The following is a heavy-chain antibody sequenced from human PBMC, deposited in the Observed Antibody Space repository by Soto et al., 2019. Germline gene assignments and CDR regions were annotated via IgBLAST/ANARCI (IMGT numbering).Heavy chain of an antibody. CDR3: ARERGNWNPEVYFDY. CDR1: GFSFSSYW. Sequence: PGGSLRLSCAASGFSFSSYWMHWVRQAPGKGLVWVSRINSDGSGTSYADPVKGRFTISRDNAKNTLYLQMNSLRAEDTAVYYCARERGNWNPEVYFDYWGQGSQVTVSS. J-gene: IGHJ4*02. D-gene: IGHD1-1*01. V-gene: IGHV3-74*01. CDR2: INSDGSGT.